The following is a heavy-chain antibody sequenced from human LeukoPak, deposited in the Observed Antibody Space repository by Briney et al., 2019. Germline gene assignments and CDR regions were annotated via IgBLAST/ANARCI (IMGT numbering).Heavy chain of an antibody. CDR2: ISNDGFST. CDR3: ARSREPGRDGDY. V-gene: IGHV3-74*01. Sequence: PGGSLILSCAASGFTFSSHWMHWVRQAPGKGRGWVSRISNDGFSTAYADSVKGRFPLSRDNAKNTLYLQMNRLRAEDTAVYYCARSREPGRDGDYWGQGTLVTVSS. J-gene: IGHJ4*02. CDR1: GFTFSSHW. D-gene: IGHD5-24*01.